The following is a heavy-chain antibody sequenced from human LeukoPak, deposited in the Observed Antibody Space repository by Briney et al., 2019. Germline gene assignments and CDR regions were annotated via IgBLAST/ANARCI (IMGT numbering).Heavy chain of an antibody. Sequence: ASVKVSCKASGYTFTGYYMHWVRQAPGQGLEWMGWINPNSGGTNYAQKFQGRVTMTRDTSISTAYMELSRLRSDDTAVYYCAKGLFRGESGYPRSYFDSWGQGALVTVSS. V-gene: IGHV1-2*02. J-gene: IGHJ4*02. CDR1: GYTFTGYY. CDR3: AKGLFRGESGYPRSYFDS. CDR2: INPNSGGT. D-gene: IGHD5-12*01.